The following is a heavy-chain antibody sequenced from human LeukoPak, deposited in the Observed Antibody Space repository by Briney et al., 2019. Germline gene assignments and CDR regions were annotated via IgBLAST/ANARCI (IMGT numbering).Heavy chain of an antibody. CDR1: GGSISSYY. Sequence: SETLSLTCTVSGGSISSYYWSWIRQPPGKGLEWIGYIYYSGSTNYNPSLKSRVTISVDTSKNQFSLKLSSVTAADTAVYYCARDQSLGQWLVRDWFDPWGQGTLVTVSS. CDR2: IYYSGST. V-gene: IGHV4-59*12. J-gene: IGHJ5*02. D-gene: IGHD6-19*01. CDR3: ARDQSLGQWLVRDWFDP.